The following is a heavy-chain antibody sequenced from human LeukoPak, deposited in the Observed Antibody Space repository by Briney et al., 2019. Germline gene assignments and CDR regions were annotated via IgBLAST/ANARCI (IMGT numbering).Heavy chain of an antibody. CDR1: GFTFSSYA. J-gene: IGHJ3*02. D-gene: IGHD3-22*01. CDR3: ARDQEYYDSRPWGAFDI. V-gene: IGHV3-30-3*01. CDR2: ISYDGSNK. Sequence: GGSLRLSCAASGFTFSSYAMHWVRQAPGKGLEWVAVISYDGSNKYYADSVKGRFTISRDNSKNTLYLQMNSLRAEDTAVYYCARDQEYYDSRPWGAFDIWGQGTMVTVSS.